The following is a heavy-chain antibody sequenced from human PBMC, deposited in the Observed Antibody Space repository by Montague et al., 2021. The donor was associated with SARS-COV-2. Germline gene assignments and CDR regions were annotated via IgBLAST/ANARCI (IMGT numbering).Heavy chain of an antibody. CDR2: IRADGTTT. CDR1: GFTFSAYW. J-gene: IGHJ5*02. V-gene: IGHV3-74*01. Sequence: YRRLSCAASGFTFSAYWMHWVRQASGQGLEWVARIRADGTTTNYADSVKGRFTISRDNAQDTVYLHMTTLTAEDTAVYYCVRAFSNSFKWFDPWGQGTLVTVSS. D-gene: IGHD6-13*01. CDR3: VRAFSNSFKWFDP.